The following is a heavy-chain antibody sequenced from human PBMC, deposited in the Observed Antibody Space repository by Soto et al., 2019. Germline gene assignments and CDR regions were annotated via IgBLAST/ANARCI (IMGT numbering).Heavy chain of an antibody. CDR2: IKQDGSSK. D-gene: IGHD3-3*01. Sequence: EVQLVESGGGLVQPGGSLRLSRAASGFTFTSYWMSWVRQAPGKGLEWVANIKQDGSSKYYGDSVKGRFTVSRDNAKSSIYLQMDRLREDDTAVYRCARLRFILLERELDFWGQGILVTVSS. J-gene: IGHJ4*02. V-gene: IGHV3-7*05. CDR3: ARLRFILLERELDF. CDR1: GFTFTSYW.